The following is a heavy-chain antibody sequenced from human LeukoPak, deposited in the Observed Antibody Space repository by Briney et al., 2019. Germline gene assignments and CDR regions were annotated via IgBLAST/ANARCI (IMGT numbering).Heavy chain of an antibody. V-gene: IGHV4-4*07. CDR3: ARDHPVRERVYYYYGMDV. J-gene: IGHJ6*02. CDR2: IYTSGST. Sequence: SETLSLTCTVSGGSISSYYWSWIWQPAGKGLEWIGRIYTSGSTNYNPSLKSRVTMSVDTSKNQFSLKLSYVTAADTAVYYCARDHPVRERVYYYYGMDVWGQGTTVTVSS. CDR1: GGSISSYY. D-gene: IGHD6-13*01.